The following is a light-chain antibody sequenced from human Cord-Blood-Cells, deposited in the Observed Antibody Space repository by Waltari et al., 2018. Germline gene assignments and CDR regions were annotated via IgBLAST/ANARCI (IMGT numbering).Light chain of an antibody. CDR1: SSAVGPYNH. CDR3: SSYTSSSTYV. J-gene: IGLJ1*01. CDR2: EVS. V-gene: IGLV2-14*01. Sequence: QSALTQPASAPGSPGQAPTISCTGTSSAVGPYNHVSWYQQHPGKAPKLMIYEVSNRPSGVSNRFSGYKSGNTAPLTISGLQAEDEADYYCSSYTSSSTYVFGTGTKVTVL.